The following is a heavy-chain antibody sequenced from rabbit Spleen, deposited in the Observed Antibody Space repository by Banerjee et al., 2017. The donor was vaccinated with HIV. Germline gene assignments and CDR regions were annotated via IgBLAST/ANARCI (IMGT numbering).Heavy chain of an antibody. V-gene: IGHV1S45*01. D-gene: IGHD1-1*01. CDR3: ARSQYATTSAYYL. CDR1: GFSLNNKYV. Sequence: QEQLVESGGGLVKPGGSLALTCKASGFSLNNKYVMCWVRQAPGKGLEWIGCIYADSDSTYYASWVQGRFTISKTSSTTVALQMTSLTAADTATYFCARSQYATTSAYYLWGPGTLVTVS. J-gene: IGHJ4*01. CDR2: IYADSDST.